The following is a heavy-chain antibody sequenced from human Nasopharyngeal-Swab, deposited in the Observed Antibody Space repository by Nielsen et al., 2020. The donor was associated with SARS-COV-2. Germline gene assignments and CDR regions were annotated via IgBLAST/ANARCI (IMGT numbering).Heavy chain of an antibody. D-gene: IGHD5-18*01. CDR3: ARAGSIQLWFDYYYNYYMDV. Sequence: ASVKVSCKASGYTFTSDDINWVRQATGQGLEWMGWMNPNSGNTGYAQKFQGRVTMTRNTSISTAYMELSSLRSEDTAVYYCARAGSIQLWFDYYYNYYMDVWGKGTTVTVSS. CDR1: GYTFTSDD. V-gene: IGHV1-8*01. CDR2: MNPNSGNT. J-gene: IGHJ6*03.